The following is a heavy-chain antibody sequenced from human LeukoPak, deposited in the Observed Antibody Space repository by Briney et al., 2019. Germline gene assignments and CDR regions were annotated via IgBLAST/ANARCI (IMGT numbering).Heavy chain of an antibody. J-gene: IGHJ2*01. CDR1: GFTFSSYW. CDR2: INSDGSST. Sequence: GGSLRLSCAASGFTFSSYWMHWVRQAPGKGLVWVSRINSDGSSTSYADSVKGRFTISRDNSKNTLYLQMNSLRAEDTAVYYCAKDRDYGDYVYFDLWGRGTLVTVSS. V-gene: IGHV3-74*01. D-gene: IGHD4-17*01. CDR3: AKDRDYGDYVYFDL.